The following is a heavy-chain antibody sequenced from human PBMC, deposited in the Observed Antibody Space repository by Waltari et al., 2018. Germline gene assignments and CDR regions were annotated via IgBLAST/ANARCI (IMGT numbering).Heavy chain of an antibody. J-gene: IGHJ4*02. D-gene: IGHD6-13*01. Sequence: EVQLVESGGGLVQPGGSLRLSCAASGFIFSTYWMHWARQAPGTGLGSVTRITTGGGITNSEDAVKGRFTISRDNAKNTLCLQRNSLRAEDTAVYYCVLYSSSFLGDCWGQGTLVTVSS. CDR1: GFIFSTYW. V-gene: IGHV3-74*01. CDR3: VLYSSSFLGDC. CDR2: ITTGGGIT.